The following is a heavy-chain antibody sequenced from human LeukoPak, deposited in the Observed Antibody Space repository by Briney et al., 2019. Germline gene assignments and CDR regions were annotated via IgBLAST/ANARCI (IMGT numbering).Heavy chain of an antibody. D-gene: IGHD6-6*01. J-gene: IGHJ5*02. CDR1: GGSISSSSYY. CDR2: IYYSGST. Sequence: PSETLSLTCTVSGGSISSSSYYWGWIRQPPGKGLEWIGSIYYSGSTYYNPSLKSRVTMSVDTSKNQFSLKLSSVTAADTAVYYCARHRGSSSEFDPWGLGTLVTISS. CDR3: ARHRGSSSEFDP. V-gene: IGHV4-39*01.